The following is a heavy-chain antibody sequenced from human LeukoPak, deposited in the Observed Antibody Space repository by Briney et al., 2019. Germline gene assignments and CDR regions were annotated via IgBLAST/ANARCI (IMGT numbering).Heavy chain of an antibody. CDR3: AKDIQLST. CDR2: IGSSGGST. J-gene: IGHJ3*01. D-gene: IGHD5-24*01. V-gene: IGHV3-23*01. Sequence: GGSLRLSRAASGFTFSSAAMTWVRQAPGKGLEWVSLIGSSGGSTYYADSVKGRFTISRDNSKNTLSLQMSSLRVEDTAIYYCAKDIQLSTWGLGTMVTVSS. CDR1: GFTFSSAA.